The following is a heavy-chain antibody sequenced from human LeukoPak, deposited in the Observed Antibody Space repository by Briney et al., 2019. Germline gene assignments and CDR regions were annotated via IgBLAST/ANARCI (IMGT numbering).Heavy chain of an antibody. CDR3: ARDNDIVVVPAATIYYYYGMDV. D-gene: IGHD2-2*01. CDR2: ISAYNGKT. Sequence: ASVKVSCKASGYTFTSYGISWVRQAHGQGIEWMGWISAYNGKTNYAQKLQGRVTMTTDTSTSTAYMELRSLRSDDTAVYYCARDNDIVVVPAATIYYYYGMDVWGQGTTVTVSS. V-gene: IGHV1-18*01. J-gene: IGHJ6*02. CDR1: GYTFTSYG.